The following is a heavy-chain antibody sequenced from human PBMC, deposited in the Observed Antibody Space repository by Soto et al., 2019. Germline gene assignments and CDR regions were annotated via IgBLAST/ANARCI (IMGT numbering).Heavy chain of an antibody. D-gene: IGHD3-16*01. J-gene: IGHJ4*02. CDR3: ARRYEGAYFTHYFDY. CDR1: GGSISSSSYY. V-gene: IGHV4-39*01. CDR2: IYYSGST. Sequence: SETLSLTCTVSGGSISSSSYYWGWIRQPPGKGLEWIGSIYYSGSTYYNPSLKSRVTISVDTSKNQFSLKLSSVTAADTAVYYCARRYEGAYFTHYFDYWGQGTLVTVSS.